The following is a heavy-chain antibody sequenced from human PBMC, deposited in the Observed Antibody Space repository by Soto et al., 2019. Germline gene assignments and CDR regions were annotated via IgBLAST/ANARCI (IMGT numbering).Heavy chain of an antibody. D-gene: IGHD3-3*01. CDR3: AVNKFGNTYYDFWSGSSNYYFDY. CDR1: GYTFTSYG. Sequence: QVQLVQSGAEVKKPGASVKVSCKASGYTFTSYGIIWVRQAPGQGLEWMGWISAYNGNTNYAQKLQGRVTMTTDTSASTAYMELRSLRSDDTAVYYCAVNKFGNTYYDFWSGSSNYYFDYWGQGTLVTVSS. CDR2: ISAYNGNT. V-gene: IGHV1-18*01. J-gene: IGHJ4*02.